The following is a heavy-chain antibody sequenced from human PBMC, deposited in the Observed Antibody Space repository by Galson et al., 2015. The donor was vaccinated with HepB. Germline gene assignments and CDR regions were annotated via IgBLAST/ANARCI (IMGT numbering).Heavy chain of an antibody. CDR3: ARNTWGSRGSGGWFDP. D-gene: IGHD7-27*01. J-gene: IGHJ5*02. CDR2: IYPGDSDT. V-gene: IGHV5-51*01. CDR1: GYSFTIYW. Sequence: QSGAEVKKPGESLKISCKGSGYSFTIYWIGWVRQMPGKGLVWMGIIYPGDSDTRYSPSFQGQVTISADKSISTAYLQWSSLKASDTAMYYCARNTWGSRGSGGWFDPWGQGTLVTVSS.